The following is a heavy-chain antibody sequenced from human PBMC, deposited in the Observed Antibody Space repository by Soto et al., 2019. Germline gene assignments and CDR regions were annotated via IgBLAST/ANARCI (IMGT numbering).Heavy chain of an antibody. J-gene: IGHJ4*02. V-gene: IGHV3-23*01. CDR2: ISGSDGKT. D-gene: IGHD3-3*01. CDR3: ARWSYLDY. Sequence: GGSLRLSCAASGFSFGSYALSWVRQAPGKGLEWVSTISGSDGKTFYADSVKGRFSISRDTSQSTLYLQMNSLRADDTAMYYCARWSYLDYWGQGTRVTVPQ. CDR1: GFSFGSYA.